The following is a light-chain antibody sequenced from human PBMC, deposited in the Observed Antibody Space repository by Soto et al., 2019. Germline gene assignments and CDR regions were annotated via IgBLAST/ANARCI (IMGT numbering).Light chain of an antibody. CDR3: QQYNNWPPLT. V-gene: IGKV3-15*01. Sequence: EIVMTQSPATLSVSPGERATLSCRASQSVNNNLAWYQQKPGQAPRLLIYGPFTRATGVPARFSGSGSGTEFTLTISTLQSEDFAVYYCQQYNNWPPLTFGGGTKVEIK. CDR2: GPF. CDR1: QSVNNN. J-gene: IGKJ4*01.